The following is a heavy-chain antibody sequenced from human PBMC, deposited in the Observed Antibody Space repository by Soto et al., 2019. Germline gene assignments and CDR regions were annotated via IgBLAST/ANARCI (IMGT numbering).Heavy chain of an antibody. J-gene: IGHJ5*02. D-gene: IGHD6-6*01. V-gene: IGHV4-34*01. CDR1: GGSFSGYY. CDR2: INHSGST. CDR3: AGSGAGGGIEARRWLLRFYP. Sequence: PSETLSLTCAVYGGSFSGYYWSWIRKPPGKGLEWIGEINHSGSTNYTPSLKSRVTLSVDTSKNQFSLKLSSVTAADTAVYYWAGSGAGGGIEARRWLLRFYPWGQVTQVTVSS.